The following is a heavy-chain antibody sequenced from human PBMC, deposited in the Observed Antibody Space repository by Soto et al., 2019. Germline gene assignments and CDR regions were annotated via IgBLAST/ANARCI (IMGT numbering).Heavy chain of an antibody. V-gene: IGHV3-74*01. J-gene: IGHJ6*02. CDR2: INNDGSTT. CDR3: ARVARGHGNQQVYGMDV. D-gene: IGHD1-1*01. Sequence: PGGSLRLSCAGSGFTFSSYWMHWVRQAPGKGLVWVSRINNDGSTTSYADSVKGRFTISGDSAKNTGYLQMNGLRVEDTAVYYCARVARGHGNQQVYGMDVWGQGTTVTVSS. CDR1: GFTFSSYW.